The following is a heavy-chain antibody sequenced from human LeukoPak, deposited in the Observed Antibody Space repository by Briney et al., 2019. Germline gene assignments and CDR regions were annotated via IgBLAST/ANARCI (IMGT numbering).Heavy chain of an antibody. CDR2: INPNSGGT. CDR3: ARDLRGEQWLPPDY. V-gene: IGHV1-2*02. J-gene: IGHJ4*02. Sequence: GASVMVSSKASGYTFTGYYMHWVRQAPGQGLEWMGWINPNSGGTNYGQRFQCGVTMTMDTSISTAYMELSRRRSDDTAVYYYARDLRGEQWLPPDYWGQGTLVTVSS. CDR1: GYTFTGYY. D-gene: IGHD6-19*01.